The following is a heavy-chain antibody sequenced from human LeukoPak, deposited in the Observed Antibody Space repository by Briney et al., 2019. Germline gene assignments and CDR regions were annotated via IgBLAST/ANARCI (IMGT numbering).Heavy chain of an antibody. CDR1: GYTFTSYA. V-gene: IGHV1-3*01. Sequence: GASVKVSCKASGYTFTSYAMHWVRQAPGQRREWMGWINAGNGNTKYSQKFQGRVTITRDTSASTAYMELSSLRSEGTAVYYCARDSAIWQQLVRGWFDPWGQGTLVTVSS. CDR2: INAGNGNT. J-gene: IGHJ5*02. CDR3: ARDSAIWQQLVRGWFDP. D-gene: IGHD6-13*01.